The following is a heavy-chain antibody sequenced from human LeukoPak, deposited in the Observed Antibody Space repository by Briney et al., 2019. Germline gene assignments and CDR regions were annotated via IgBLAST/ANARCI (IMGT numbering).Heavy chain of an antibody. J-gene: IGHJ4*02. V-gene: IGHV4-39*01. Sequence: SETLSLTCTASGGSISSSSYYWGWIRQPPGKGLEWIGSIYYSGSTYYNPSLKSRVTISVDTSKNQFSLKLSSVTAADTAVYYCARHSDYGGNSWLDYWGQGTLVTVSS. CDR1: GGSISSSSYY. CDR2: IYYSGST. CDR3: ARHSDYGGNSWLDY. D-gene: IGHD4-23*01.